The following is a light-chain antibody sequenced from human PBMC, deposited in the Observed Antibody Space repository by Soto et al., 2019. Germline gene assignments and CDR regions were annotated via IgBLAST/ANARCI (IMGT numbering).Light chain of an antibody. CDR3: QQYENLPT. V-gene: IGKV1-33*01. J-gene: IGKJ5*01. CDR2: DAY. Sequence: GDRVTITCQASHDIGNSLNWYQHKPGKAPKLVIYDAYNLETGVPSTFSGSGFGTDFTFTISSLRPEDIATYYCQQYENLPTFGQGTRLEIK. CDR1: HDIGNS.